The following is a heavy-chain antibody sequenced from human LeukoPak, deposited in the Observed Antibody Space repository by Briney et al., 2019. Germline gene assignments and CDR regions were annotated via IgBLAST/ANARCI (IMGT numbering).Heavy chain of an antibody. CDR1: GFTFSSYA. J-gene: IGHJ4*02. V-gene: IGHV3-23*01. CDR3: AKVSGWKYQLPTVDY. D-gene: IGHD2-2*01. Sequence: GGSLRLSCAASGFTFSSYAMGWVRQAPGKGLEWVSAISGSGGSTYYADSVKGRFTISRDNSKNTLYLQMNSLRAEDTAVYYCAKVSGWKYQLPTVDYWGQGTLVTVSS. CDR2: ISGSGGST.